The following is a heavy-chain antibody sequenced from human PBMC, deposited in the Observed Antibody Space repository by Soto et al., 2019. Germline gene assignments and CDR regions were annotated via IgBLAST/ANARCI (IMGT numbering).Heavy chain of an antibody. Sequence: GASVKVSCKASGYTFTSYYMHWVRQAPGQGLEWMGIINPSGGSTSYARKFQGRVTMTRDTSTSTVYMELSSLRFEDTAVYYCARDLPNWNYALNYWGQGTQVTVSS. D-gene: IGHD1-7*01. V-gene: IGHV1-46*01. CDR3: ARDLPNWNYALNY. J-gene: IGHJ4*02. CDR2: INPSGGST. CDR1: GYTFTSYY.